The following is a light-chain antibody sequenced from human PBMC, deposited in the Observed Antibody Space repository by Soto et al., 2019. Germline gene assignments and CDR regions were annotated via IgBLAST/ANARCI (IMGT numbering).Light chain of an antibody. J-gene: IGLJ1*01. CDR2: DVS. Sequence: QSALTQPPSASGSPGQSVTIACTGTSSDVGYYNYVSWYQQPPGKAPKLLIYDVSKRPSGVPDRFSGSKSGNTASLTVSGLQAEDEADYYCSSYAGSNNSLYVFGTGTKVTVL. CDR1: SSDVGYYNY. V-gene: IGLV2-8*01. CDR3: SSYAGSNNSLYV.